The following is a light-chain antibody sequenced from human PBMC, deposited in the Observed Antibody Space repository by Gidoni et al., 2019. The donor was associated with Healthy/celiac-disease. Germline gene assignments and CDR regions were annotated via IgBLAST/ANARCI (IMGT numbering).Light chain of an antibody. CDR1: QSISSY. CDR3: QQSYSTFTWT. Sequence: DIQMTQSPSSLSASVGDIVTITCRASQSISSYLNWYQQKPGIAPKLLIYAASSLQSGVPSRFSGSGSGTDFTLTISSLQPEDFATYYCQQSYSTFTWTFGQGTKVEIK. CDR2: AAS. J-gene: IGKJ1*01. V-gene: IGKV1-39*01.